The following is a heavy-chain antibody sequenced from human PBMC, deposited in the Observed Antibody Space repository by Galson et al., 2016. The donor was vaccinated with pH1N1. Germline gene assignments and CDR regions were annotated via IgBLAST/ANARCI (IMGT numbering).Heavy chain of an antibody. D-gene: IGHD1-26*01. CDR2: IKQDGSEK. CDR1: GFTFTPYW. V-gene: IGHV3-7*01. CDR3: ARVRPEWELGGNWFDP. J-gene: IGHJ5*02. Sequence: SLRLSCAASGFTFTPYWMNWVRQAPGKGLEWVANIKQDGSEKYSVDSVKGRFTISRDNAKNSLYLQMNTLRAEDTAVYYCARVRPEWELGGNWFDPWGQGTLVTVSS.